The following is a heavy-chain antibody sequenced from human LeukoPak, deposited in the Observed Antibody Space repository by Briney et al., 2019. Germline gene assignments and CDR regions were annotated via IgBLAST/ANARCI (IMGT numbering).Heavy chain of an antibody. Sequence: SYAXXXVRQAPGKGLEWVSAISGSGGSTYYADSVKGRFTISRDNSKNTLYLQMNSLRAEDTAVYYCAKGSGWYVDYWGQGTLVTVSS. CDR2: ISGSGGST. V-gene: IGHV3-23*01. CDR1: SYA. CDR3: AKGSGWYVDY. J-gene: IGHJ4*02. D-gene: IGHD6-19*01.